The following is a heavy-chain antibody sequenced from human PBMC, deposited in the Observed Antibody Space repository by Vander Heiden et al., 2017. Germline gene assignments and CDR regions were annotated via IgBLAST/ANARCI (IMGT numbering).Heavy chain of an antibody. J-gene: IGHJ6*02. CDR2: ISSSNSYV. V-gene: IGHV3-21*01. CDR3: ARDVTIFGVVRDYYYGMDV. D-gene: IGHD3-3*01. CDR1: GFTFSSYS. Sequence: EVQLVESGGGLVKPGGSLRLSCAASGFTFSSYSMNWVRQAPGKGLEWVSSISSSNSYVYYADSVKCRFTISRDNAKNSLYLQMNSLIAEDTAVYYCARDVTIFGVVRDYYYGMDVWGQGTTVTVSS.